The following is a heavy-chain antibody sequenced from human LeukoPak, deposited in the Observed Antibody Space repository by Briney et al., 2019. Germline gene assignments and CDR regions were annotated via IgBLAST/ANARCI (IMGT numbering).Heavy chain of an antibody. CDR1: GFTFSSYG. J-gene: IGHJ4*02. D-gene: IGHD3-10*01. V-gene: IGHV3-23*01. CDR3: AKAGNYYGSGTIFDY. CDR2: ISGSGGST. Sequence: GGSLRLSCAASGFTFSSYGMSWVRQAPGKGLEWVSAISGSGGSTYYADSVKGRFTISRDNSKSTLYLQMNSLRAEDTAVYYCAKAGNYYGSGTIFDYWGQGTLVTVSS.